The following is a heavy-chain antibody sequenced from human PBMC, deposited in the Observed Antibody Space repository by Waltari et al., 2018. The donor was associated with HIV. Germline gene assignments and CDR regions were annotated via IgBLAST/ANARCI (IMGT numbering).Heavy chain of an antibody. J-gene: IGHJ6*02. V-gene: IGHV3-23*01. CDR2: ISGSGGST. CDR3: AKVPMDIVATINYYGMDV. D-gene: IGHD5-12*01. Sequence: WVRQAPGKGLEWVSAISGSGGSTYYADSVKGRFTISRDNSKNTLYLQMNSLRAEDTAVYYCAKVPMDIVATINYYGMDVWGQGTTVTVSS.